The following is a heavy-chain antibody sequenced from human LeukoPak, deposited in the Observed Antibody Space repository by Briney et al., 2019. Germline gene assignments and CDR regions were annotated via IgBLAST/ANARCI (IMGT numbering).Heavy chain of an antibody. V-gene: IGHV3-53*01. Sequence: GGSLRLSCAASGFTFSSYSMSWVRQAPGKGLEWVSAIHSSGGTYYADSVKGRFTISRDTSKNTLYLQINSLRVEDTAVYYCIVFGDSNHWGQGTLVTVSS. D-gene: IGHD4-17*01. CDR3: IVFGDSNH. CDR2: IHSSGGT. J-gene: IGHJ5*02. CDR1: GFTFSSYS.